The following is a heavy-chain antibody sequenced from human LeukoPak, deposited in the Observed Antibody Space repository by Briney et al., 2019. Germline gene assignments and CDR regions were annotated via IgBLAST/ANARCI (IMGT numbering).Heavy chain of an antibody. Sequence: PGGSLRLSCAASGFTLSAHWMSWVRQAPGKGLEWVANIKEDGSEKYYVDSVKGRFTISREIAKNSLYLQMNSLRAEDTAVYYCARDLYSQYWGQGTLVTVSS. V-gene: IGHV3-7*01. D-gene: IGHD2-21*01. CDR2: IKEDGSEK. J-gene: IGHJ4*02. CDR1: GFTLSAHW. CDR3: ARDLYSQY.